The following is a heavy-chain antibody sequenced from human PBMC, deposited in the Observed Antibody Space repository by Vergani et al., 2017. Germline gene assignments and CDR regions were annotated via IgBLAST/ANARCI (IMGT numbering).Heavy chain of an antibody. CDR2: IDPSDSYT. V-gene: IGHV5-10-1*01. D-gene: IGHD6-19*01. CDR3: ARQVAVAGKWWGPYYYYGMDV. CDR1: GYSFTSYW. J-gene: IGHJ6*02. Sequence: EVQLVQSGAEVKKPGESLRISCKGSGYSFTSYWISWVRQLPGKGLEWMGRIDPSDSYTNYSPSFQGHVTISADKSISTAYLQWSSLKASDTAIYYCARQVAVAGKWWGPYYYYGMDVWGQXP.